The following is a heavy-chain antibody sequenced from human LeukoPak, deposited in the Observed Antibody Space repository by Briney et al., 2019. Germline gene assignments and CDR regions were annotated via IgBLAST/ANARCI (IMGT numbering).Heavy chain of an antibody. Sequence: SETLSLTCAVSGGSISSGGYSWSWIRQPPGKGLEWIGYIYHSGSTYYNPSLKSRVTISVDRSKNQFSLKLSSVTAADTAVYYCARVEGETAMATFDYWGQGTLVTVSS. V-gene: IGHV4-30-2*01. D-gene: IGHD5-18*01. CDR3: ARVEGETAMATFDY. J-gene: IGHJ4*02. CDR2: IYHSGST. CDR1: GGSISSGGYS.